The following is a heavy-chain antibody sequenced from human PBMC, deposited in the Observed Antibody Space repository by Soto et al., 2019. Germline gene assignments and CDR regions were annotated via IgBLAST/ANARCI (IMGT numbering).Heavy chain of an antibody. J-gene: IGHJ3*02. D-gene: IGHD4-17*01. CDR2: IYHSGST. CDR3: AIPVTKHDAFDI. CDR1: W. V-gene: IGHV4-4*02. Sequence: WWSWVRQPPGKGLEWIGEIYHSGSTNYNPSLKSRVTISVDKSKNQFSLKLSSVTAADTAVYYCAIPVTKHDAFDIWGQGTMVTVS.